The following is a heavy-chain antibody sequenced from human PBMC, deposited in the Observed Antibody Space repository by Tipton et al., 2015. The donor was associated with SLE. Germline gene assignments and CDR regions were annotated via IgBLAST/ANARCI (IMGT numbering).Heavy chain of an antibody. CDR2: INQDGKDEREK. CDR3: ARVRSQRDAFDM. D-gene: IGHD5-18*01. V-gene: IGHV3-7*01. Sequence: SLRLSCATSGFTFSAYWMTWVRQAPGKGLEWVANINQDGKDEREKDYVDSVKGRFTISRDNAKNSLYLQMNSLRAEDTADYFCARVRSQRDAFDMWGQGTMVTVSS. J-gene: IGHJ3*02. CDR1: GFTFSAYW.